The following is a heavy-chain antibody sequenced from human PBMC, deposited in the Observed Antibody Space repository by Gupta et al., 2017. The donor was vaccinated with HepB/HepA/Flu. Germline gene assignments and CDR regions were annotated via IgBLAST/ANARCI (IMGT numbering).Heavy chain of an antibody. J-gene: IGHJ6*02. D-gene: IGHD5-18*01. CDR3: ARAIYSYGYFYYYGMDV. CDR1: GFTFSSYG. CDR2: IWYDGSNK. Sequence: QVQLVESGGGVVQPGRSLRLSCAASGFTFSSYGIPWVRQAPGKGLEWVAVIWYDGSNKYYADSVKGRFTISRDNSKNTLYLQMNSLRAEDTAVYYCARAIYSYGYFYYYGMDVWGQGTTVTVSS. V-gene: IGHV3-33*01.